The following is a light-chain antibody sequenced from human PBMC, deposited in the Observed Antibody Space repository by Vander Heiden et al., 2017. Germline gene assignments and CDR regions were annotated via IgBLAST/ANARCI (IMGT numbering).Light chain of an antibody. Sequence: IVMTQSPVTLSVSPGERATLSCRASQSVGNNLAWDQQKPGQAPRLLIYGASTRATGIQDRFSGSGSGTEFTLTISSLQSEDFESYDCQQTKAFGQRTKVEIK. CDR2: GAS. CDR3: QQTKA. CDR1: QSVGNN. V-gene: IGKV3-15*01. J-gene: IGKJ1*01.